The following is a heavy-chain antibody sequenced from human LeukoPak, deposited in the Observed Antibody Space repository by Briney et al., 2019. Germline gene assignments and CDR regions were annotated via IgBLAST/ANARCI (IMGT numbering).Heavy chain of an antibody. V-gene: IGHV3-21*01. J-gene: IGHJ5*02. CDR1: GFTFSSYS. Sequence: PGGSLRLSCAPSGFTFSSYSMNWVRQAPRKGLEWVSSISSSSSYIYYADSVKGRFTISRDNAKNSLYLQMNSLRAEDTAVYYCARGGYSSSWYPPPWFDPWGQGTLVTVSS. CDR2: ISSSSSYI. CDR3: ARGGYSSSWYPPPWFDP. D-gene: IGHD6-13*01.